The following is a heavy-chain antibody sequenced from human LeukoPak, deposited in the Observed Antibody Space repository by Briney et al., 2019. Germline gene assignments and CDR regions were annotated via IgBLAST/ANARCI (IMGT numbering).Heavy chain of an antibody. J-gene: IGHJ4*02. Sequence: PGRSLRLSCAASGFTFSSYAMHWVRQAPGKGLEWVAVISYDGSNKYYADSVKGRFTISRDNSKNTLYLQMNSLRAEDTAVYYCARYASEVATIPYYFDYWGQGTLVTVSS. CDR3: ARYASEVATIPYYFDY. CDR1: GFTFSSYA. CDR2: ISYDGSNK. D-gene: IGHD5-12*01. V-gene: IGHV3-30*04.